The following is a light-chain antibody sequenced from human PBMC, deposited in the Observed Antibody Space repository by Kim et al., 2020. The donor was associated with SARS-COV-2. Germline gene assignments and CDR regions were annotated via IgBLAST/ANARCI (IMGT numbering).Light chain of an antibody. CDR1: RSNIGTNT. CDR2: GKN. Sequence: QSVLTQPPSASGTPGQRVTISCFGSRSNIGTNTVNWYQQLPGTAPRLLIYGKNQRPSGVPDRFSGSRSGTSASLAISGLQSEDEADYYCAAWDDSLNGRVFGGGTKVTV. CDR3: AAWDDSLNGRV. V-gene: IGLV1-44*01. J-gene: IGLJ3*02.